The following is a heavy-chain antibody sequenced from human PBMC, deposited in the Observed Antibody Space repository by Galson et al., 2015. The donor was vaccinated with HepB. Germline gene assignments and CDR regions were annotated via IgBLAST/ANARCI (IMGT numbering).Heavy chain of an antibody. Sequence: SLRLSCAASGFTVSSNYMSWVRQAPGKGLEWVSVICSGGNTYYADSVKGRFTFSRDSSKNTLYLQMNSLRVEDTAVYYCARQIGNSYYFDCWGQGTLVTVSS. CDR3: ARQIGNSYYFDC. V-gene: IGHV3-53*01. CDR1: GFTVSSNY. J-gene: IGHJ4*02. D-gene: IGHD4-23*01. CDR2: ICSGGNT.